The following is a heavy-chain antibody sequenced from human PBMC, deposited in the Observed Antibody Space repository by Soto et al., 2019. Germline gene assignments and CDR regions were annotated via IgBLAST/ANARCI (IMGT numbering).Heavy chain of an antibody. D-gene: IGHD1-26*01. CDR2: ISYDGSNK. CDR1: GFTFSSYA. J-gene: IGHJ3*02. Sequence: GGSLRLSCAASGFTFSSYAMHWVRQAPGKGLEWVAVISYDGSNKYYADSVKGRFTISRDNSKNTLYLQMNSLRAEDTAAYYCVAPKWELPADDAFDIWGQGTMVTV. V-gene: IGHV3-30-3*01. CDR3: VAPKWELPADDAFDI.